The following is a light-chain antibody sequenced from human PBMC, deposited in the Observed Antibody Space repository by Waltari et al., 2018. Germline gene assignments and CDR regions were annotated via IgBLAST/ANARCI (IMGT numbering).Light chain of an antibody. Sequence: EIVMTQSPATLSVSQGERATLSCRASQSVNSDLAWYQQKPGQAPRLLINGASTRATGVPDRFSGSGSGTEFTLTISSLQSEDFAVYYCLQYNDWPPLTFGGGTKVEIK. CDR2: GAS. CDR3: LQYNDWPPLT. V-gene: IGKV3-15*01. CDR1: QSVNSD. J-gene: IGKJ4*01.